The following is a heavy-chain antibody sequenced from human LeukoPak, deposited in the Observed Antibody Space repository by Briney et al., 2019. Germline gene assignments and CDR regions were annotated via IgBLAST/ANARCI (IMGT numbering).Heavy chain of an antibody. D-gene: IGHD4-17*01. CDR3: AKVGDVDYGDPFDY. J-gene: IGHJ4*02. CDR2: ISGSGGST. Sequence: GGSLRLSCAASGLTFSSSVLSWARQAPGKGLEWVSAISGSGGSTYYADSVKGRFTISRDNSKNTLYLQMNSLRAEDTAVYYCAKVGDVDYGDPFDYWGQGTLVTVSS. CDR1: GLTFSSSV. V-gene: IGHV3-23*01.